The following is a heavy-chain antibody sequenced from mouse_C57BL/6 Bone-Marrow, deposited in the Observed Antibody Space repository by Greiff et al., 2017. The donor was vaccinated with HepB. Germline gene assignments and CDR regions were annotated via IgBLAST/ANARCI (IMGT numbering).Heavy chain of an antibody. Sequence: QVQLQQSGAELVKPGASVKMSCKASGYTFTSYWITWVKQRPGQGLEWIGDIYPGSGSTNYNEKFKSKATLTVDTSSSTAYMQLSSLTSEDSAVYYCARRLTGTLMDYWGQGTSVTVSS. D-gene: IGHD4-1*01. CDR2: IYPGSGST. CDR3: ARRLTGTLMDY. CDR1: GYTFTSYW. V-gene: IGHV1-55*01. J-gene: IGHJ4*01.